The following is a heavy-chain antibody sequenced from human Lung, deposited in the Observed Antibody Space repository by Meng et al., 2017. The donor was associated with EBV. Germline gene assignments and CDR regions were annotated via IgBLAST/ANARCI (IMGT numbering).Heavy chain of an antibody. D-gene: IGHD1-7*01. Sequence: ELQLVESGGXLVKPGESLXLSCAASGFIFSNYNMNWVRQAPGKGLEWVSSISSGNSYIYYADSVKGRFTISRDSAKNSLSLQMNSLRAEDTAVYYCARLSGTGWFDPWGQGTLVNVSS. V-gene: IGHV3-21*02. J-gene: IGHJ5*02. CDR2: ISSGNSYI. CDR3: ARLSGTGWFDP. CDR1: GFIFSNYN.